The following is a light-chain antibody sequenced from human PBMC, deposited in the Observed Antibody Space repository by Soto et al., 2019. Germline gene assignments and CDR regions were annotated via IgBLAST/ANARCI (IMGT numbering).Light chain of an antibody. CDR3: GTWDSSLSAVV. CDR2: DNN. V-gene: IGLV1-51*01. J-gene: IGLJ2*01. CDR1: SSNIGNTF. Sequence: QSALTQPPSVSAAPEQKVTISCSGSSSNIGNTFVSWYQQLPGTAPKLLVYDNNKRPSGIPDRFSGSKSGTSATLGITGLQTGDEANYYCGTWDSSLSAVVFGGGTKVTVL.